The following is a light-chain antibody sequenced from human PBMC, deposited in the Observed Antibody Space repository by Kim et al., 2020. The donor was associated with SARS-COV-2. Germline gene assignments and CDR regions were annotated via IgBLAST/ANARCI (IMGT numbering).Light chain of an antibody. CDR2: WAS. J-gene: IGKJ2*01. Sequence: DIVMTQSPDSLAVSLGERATINCKSSQSVLYSSTNKNYLAWYQQKPGQPPRLLIYWASTRESGVPDRFSGSGSGTEFTLSISRLQAEDVTVYYCQQYYSSPPHTFGQGTKLE. CDR1: QSVLYSSTNKNY. V-gene: IGKV4-1*01. CDR3: QQYYSSPPHT.